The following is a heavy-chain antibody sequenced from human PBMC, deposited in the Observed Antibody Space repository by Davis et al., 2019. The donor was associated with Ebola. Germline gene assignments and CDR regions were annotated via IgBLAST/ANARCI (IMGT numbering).Heavy chain of an antibody. Sequence: SQTLSLTCAVYGGSFSGYYWSWIRQPPGKGLEWIGEINHSGSTNYNPSLKSRVTISVDTSKNQFSLKLSSVTAADTAVYYCAGAADYDFWSGSLRGWHYYYGMDVWGQGTTVTVSS. CDR2: INHSGST. V-gene: IGHV4-34*01. CDR3: AGAADYDFWSGSLRGWHYYYGMDV. J-gene: IGHJ6*02. D-gene: IGHD3-3*01. CDR1: GGSFSGYY.